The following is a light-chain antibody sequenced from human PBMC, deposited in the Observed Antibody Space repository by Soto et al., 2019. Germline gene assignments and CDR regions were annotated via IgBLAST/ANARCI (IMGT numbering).Light chain of an antibody. J-gene: IGLJ1*01. CDR1: SSDIGAYDY. CDR2: KVN. CDR3: FSFTITSTDG. V-gene: IGLV2-14*01. Sequence: QSVLTQPASLSGSPGQSITISCTGTSSDIGAYDYVSWFQQYPGKAPKLMISKVNNRPSGFSNLFSGSKSGNTAYLTIFWLQVEDEAAYVCFSFTITSTDGFGTATKVTV.